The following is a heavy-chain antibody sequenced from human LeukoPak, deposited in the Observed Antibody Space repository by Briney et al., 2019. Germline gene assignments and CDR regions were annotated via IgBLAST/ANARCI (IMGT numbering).Heavy chain of an antibody. Sequence: ASVKVSCTASGYTFTSYDINWVRQAPGQGLEWMGWMNPNSGNTGYAQKLQGRVTMTRNTSISTAYMELSSLRSEDTAVYYCARGGSPRITIFGVVTKTYFDYWGQGTLVTVSS. CDR2: MNPNSGNT. D-gene: IGHD3-3*01. CDR3: ARGGSPRITIFGVVTKTYFDY. CDR1: GYTFTSYD. J-gene: IGHJ4*02. V-gene: IGHV1-8*01.